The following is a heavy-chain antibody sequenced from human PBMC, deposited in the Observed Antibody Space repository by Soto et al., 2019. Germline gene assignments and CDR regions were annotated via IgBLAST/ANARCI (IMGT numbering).Heavy chain of an antibody. V-gene: IGHV4-34*01. D-gene: IGHD3-3*01. CDR1: GGSFSGYY. Sequence: PSETLSLTCAVYGGSFSGYYWSWIRQPPGKGLEWIGEINHSGSTNYNPSLKSRVTISVDTSKNQFSLKLSSVTAADTAVYYCARAGSVGITIFGVVITTDYYYYGMDVWGQGTKVTVSS. CDR2: INHSGST. CDR3: ARAGSVGITIFGVVITTDYYYYGMDV. J-gene: IGHJ6*02.